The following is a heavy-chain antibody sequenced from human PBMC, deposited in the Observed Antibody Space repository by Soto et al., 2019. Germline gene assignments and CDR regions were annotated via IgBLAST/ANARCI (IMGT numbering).Heavy chain of an antibody. V-gene: IGHV1-18*01. D-gene: IGHD1-26*01. CDR2: ISPYNGDT. CDR3: ATDRGSGSYYAY. Sequence: QVQLVQSGAEVKKPGASVKVSCKASGYTFTAYGITWVRQAPGQGLECMGWISPYNGDTNYAENLQGRVTMTTDTSTRTGYMELRNLRSYGKAMYYCATDRGSGSYYAYWGQGTLVTVSS. J-gene: IGHJ4*02. CDR1: GYTFTAYG.